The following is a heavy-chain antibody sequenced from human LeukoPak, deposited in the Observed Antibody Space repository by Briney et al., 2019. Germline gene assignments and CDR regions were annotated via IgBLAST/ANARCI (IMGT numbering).Heavy chain of an antibody. V-gene: IGHV3-30-3*01. CDR2: ISYDGSNK. D-gene: IGHD5-18*01. Sequence: PGGSLRLSCAASGFTFSSYAMHWVRQAPGKGLEWVAVISYDGSNKYYADSVKGRLTISRDNAKNSLYLQMNSLRAEDTAVYYCARDLPTAMVTKFDYWGQGTLVTVPS. J-gene: IGHJ4*02. CDR3: ARDLPTAMVTKFDY. CDR1: GFTFSSYA.